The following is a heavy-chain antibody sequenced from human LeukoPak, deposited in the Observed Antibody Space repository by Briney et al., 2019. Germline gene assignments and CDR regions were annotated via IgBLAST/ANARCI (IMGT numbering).Heavy chain of an antibody. D-gene: IGHD6-19*01. CDR3: ARTSSGWYFYFDH. CDR2: ISSSSSYI. J-gene: IGHJ4*02. Sequence: GGSLRLSCAASGFTFSSYSMNWVRQAPGKGLEWVSSISSSSSYIYYADSVKGRFTISRDNAKNSLYLQMNSLRAEDTAVYYCARTSSGWYFYFDHWGQGTLVTVSS. CDR1: GFTFSSYS. V-gene: IGHV3-21*01.